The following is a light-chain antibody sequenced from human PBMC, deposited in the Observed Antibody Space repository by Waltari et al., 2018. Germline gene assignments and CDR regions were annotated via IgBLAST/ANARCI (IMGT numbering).Light chain of an antibody. CDR3: QQRAGWPLYS. CDR1: QSVGGD. Sequence: EIVLTQSPDTLSLSPGERATLSCRASQSVGGDLAWYQHKPGQAPRLLISGASNRATGIPARFSGSGSGTDVTLTISSLEPEDFAVYYCQQRAGWPLYSFGQGTRLEI. J-gene: IGKJ2*01. V-gene: IGKV3-11*01. CDR2: GAS.